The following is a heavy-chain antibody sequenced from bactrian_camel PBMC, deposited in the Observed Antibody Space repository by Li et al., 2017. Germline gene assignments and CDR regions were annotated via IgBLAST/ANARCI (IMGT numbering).Heavy chain of an antibody. V-gene: IGHV3S1*01. CDR1: GFTFSNYQ. CDR2: ISRGFIT. CDR3: ATIRTRNNWARAAFNY. D-gene: IGHD8*01. Sequence: HVQLVESGGGLVQHGGSLRLSCAASGFTFSNYQMYWLRRAPRKGVEWVAHISRGFITSYSDSVKGQFTISRDNAKNTVYLQFNSLKSADTAVYYCATIRTRNNWARAAFNYWGQGTQVTVS. J-gene: IGHJ4*01.